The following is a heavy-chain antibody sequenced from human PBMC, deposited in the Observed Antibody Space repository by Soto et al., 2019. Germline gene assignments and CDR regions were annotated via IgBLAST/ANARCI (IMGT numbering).Heavy chain of an antibody. V-gene: IGHV4-61*01. CDR2: ISYTGST. Sequence: SETLSLTCTVSGDSVSSGSYYWTWIRQPPGKGLEWIGYISYTGSTNYNPSLQSRVTISEDTSKKQFSLKLTSVTAADSALYFCARAPDGYNYGDALDIWGQGTMVTVSS. D-gene: IGHD5-12*01. J-gene: IGHJ3*02. CDR3: ARAPDGYNYGDALDI. CDR1: GDSVSSGSYY.